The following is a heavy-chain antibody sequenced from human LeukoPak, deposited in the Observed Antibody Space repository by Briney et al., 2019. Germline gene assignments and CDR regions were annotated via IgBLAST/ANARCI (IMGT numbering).Heavy chain of an antibody. J-gene: IGHJ5*02. V-gene: IGHV4-39*01. CDR3: ARLENWGSQGNNWFDP. CDR1: GGSINTDTYY. Sequence: PSETLSLTCTVSGGSINTDTYYWGWIRQPPGKGLEWIVSIYYGGSTYYNPSLKSRVTISVDTSKNQFSLKLTSVTAADTAVYYCARLENWGSQGNNWFDPWGQGTLVTVSS. CDR2: IYYGGST. D-gene: IGHD7-27*01.